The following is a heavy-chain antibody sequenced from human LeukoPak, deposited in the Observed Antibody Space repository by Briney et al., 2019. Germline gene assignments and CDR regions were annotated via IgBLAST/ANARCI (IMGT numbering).Heavy chain of an antibody. CDR3: AKVLSSSWGYFDY. J-gene: IGHJ4*02. Sequence: GGSLRLSCAASGFTFSSYAMNWVRQAPGKGLEWVAFIRYDGGIKYYADSVKGRFTISRDNSKNTLYLQMNSLRAGDTAVYYCAKVLSSSWGYFDYWGQGTLVTVSS. D-gene: IGHD6-13*01. CDR2: IRYDGGIK. V-gene: IGHV3-30*02. CDR1: GFTFSSYA.